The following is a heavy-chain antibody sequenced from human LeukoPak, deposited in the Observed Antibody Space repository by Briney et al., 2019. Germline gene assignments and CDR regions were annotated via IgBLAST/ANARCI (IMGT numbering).Heavy chain of an antibody. D-gene: IGHD2-21*02. CDR1: GYTFTSYG. CDR2: ISAYNGNT. V-gene: IGHV1-18*01. J-gene: IGHJ6*02. CDR3: ARDHPAYCGGDCYTHDYYYYYGMDV. Sequence: ASVKVSCKASGYTFTSYGISWVRQAPGQGLEWMGWISAYNGNTNYAQKLQGRVTMTTDTSTSTAYMELRSLRSDDTAVYYCARDHPAYCGGDCYTHDYYYYYGMDVWGQGTTVTVSS.